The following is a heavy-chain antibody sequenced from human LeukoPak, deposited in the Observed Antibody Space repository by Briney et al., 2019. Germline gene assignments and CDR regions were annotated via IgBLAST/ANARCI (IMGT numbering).Heavy chain of an antibody. CDR2: ISSSGSTI. Sequence: GGSLRLSCAAPGFTFSSYEMNWVRQAPGKGLEWISYISSSGSTIYYADSVKGRFTISRDNAKNSLYLQMNSLRAEDTAVYYCARTYPIAVAGCFDYWGQGTLVTVSS. CDR3: ARTYPIAVAGCFDY. V-gene: IGHV3-48*03. D-gene: IGHD6-19*01. J-gene: IGHJ4*02. CDR1: GFTFSSYE.